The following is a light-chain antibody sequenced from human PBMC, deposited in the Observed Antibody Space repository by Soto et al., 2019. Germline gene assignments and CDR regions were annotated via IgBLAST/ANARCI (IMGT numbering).Light chain of an antibody. CDR1: QSVSSSY. V-gene: IGKV3-15*01. J-gene: IGKJ4*01. CDR2: GAS. CDR3: QQYNNWPLT. Sequence: EIVLTQSPATLSLSPGERATLSCRASQSVSSSYLAWYQQKPGQAPRLLIYGASTRATGIPARFSGSVSGTEFTLTITSLQSEDFAVYYCQQYNNWPLTFGGGTKVDI.